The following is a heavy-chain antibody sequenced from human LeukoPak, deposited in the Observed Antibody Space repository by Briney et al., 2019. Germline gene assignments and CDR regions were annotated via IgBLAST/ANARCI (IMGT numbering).Heavy chain of an antibody. J-gene: IGHJ4*02. V-gene: IGHV1-69*05. D-gene: IGHD4-17*01. CDR1: GGTFSSYA. Sequence: ASVKVSCKASGGTFSSYAISWVRQAPGQGLEWMGRIIPIFGTANYAQKFQGRVTITTHESTSTAYMELSSLRSEDTAVYYCAMATVTTSPDYWGQGTLVTVSS. CDR2: IIPIFGTA. CDR3: AMATVTTSPDY.